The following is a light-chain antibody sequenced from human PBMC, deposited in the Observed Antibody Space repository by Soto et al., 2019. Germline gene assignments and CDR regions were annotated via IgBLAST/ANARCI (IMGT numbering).Light chain of an antibody. J-gene: IGKJ5*01. CDR2: DAS. CDR3: QQRSNWPPIT. Sequence: VTQSPAALSLSQGERPTLSCRASQSITDTLAWYQQKPGQAPRLLIYDASTRATGSPARCSGSGSGTDFTLTISSVVPEDFAVYYCQQRSNWPPITFGQGTRLEIK. CDR1: QSITDT. V-gene: IGKV3-11*01.